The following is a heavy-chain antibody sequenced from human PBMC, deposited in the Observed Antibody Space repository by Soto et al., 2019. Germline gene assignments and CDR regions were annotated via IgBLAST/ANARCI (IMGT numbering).Heavy chain of an antibody. CDR3: ARGRAGGVRRRGDPTNYYYYYYMDV. Sequence: QVQLQESGPGLVKPSQTLSLTCTVSGGSISSGGYYWSWIRQHPGKGLEWIGYIYYSGSTYYNRSLKRRVTISVDTSKDQFSLKLSSVTAADTAVYYCARGRAGGVRRRGDPTNYYYYYYMDVWGKGTTVTVSS. D-gene: IGHD2-8*01. CDR1: GGSISSGGYY. J-gene: IGHJ6*03. CDR2: IYYSGST. V-gene: IGHV4-31*03.